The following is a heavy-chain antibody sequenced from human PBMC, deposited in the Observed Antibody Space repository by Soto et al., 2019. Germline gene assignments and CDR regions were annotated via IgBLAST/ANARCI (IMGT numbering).Heavy chain of an antibody. CDR1: GFTFSSYW. V-gene: IGHV3-74*01. D-gene: IGHD5-12*01. CDR3: ARDHGYRSSYWYFDL. Sequence: GGSLRLSCAASGFTFSSYWMHWVRQAPGKGLVWVSRINSDGSSTSYADSVKGRFTISRDNAKNTLYLQMNSLRAEDTAVYYCARDHGYRSSYWYFDLWGRGTLVTVSS. CDR2: INSDGSST. J-gene: IGHJ2*01.